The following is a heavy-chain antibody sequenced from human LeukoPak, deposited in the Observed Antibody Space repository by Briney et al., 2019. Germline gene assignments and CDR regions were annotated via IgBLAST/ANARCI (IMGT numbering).Heavy chain of an antibody. D-gene: IGHD5-12*01. V-gene: IGHV4-34*01. CDR2: INHSGST. CDR3: ATRGRGYSGYGRLYYFDY. Sequence: SETLSLTCAVYGGSFSGYYWSWIRQPPGKGLEWIGEINHSGSTNYNPSLKSQVTISVDTSKNQFSLKLSSVTAADTAVYYCATRGRGYSGYGRLYYFDYWGQGTLVTVSS. J-gene: IGHJ4*02. CDR1: GGSFSGYY.